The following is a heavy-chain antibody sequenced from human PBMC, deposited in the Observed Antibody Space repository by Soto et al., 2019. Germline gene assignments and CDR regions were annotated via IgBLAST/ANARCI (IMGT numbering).Heavy chain of an antibody. CDR1: GFSFEDYG. CDR2: ITWNSGHI. D-gene: IGHD6-19*01. Sequence: EVQLVESGGGLVQSGRSLRLSCAASGFSFEDYGMHWVRQIPGKGLEWVSGITWNSGHIGYVDSVKGRFTISRDTAKNSLYLQMNSLRPEDTAFYYCAKGYGIAVAGPIDYWGHGTLVSVSS. CDR3: AKGYGIAVAGPIDY. J-gene: IGHJ4*01. V-gene: IGHV3-9*01.